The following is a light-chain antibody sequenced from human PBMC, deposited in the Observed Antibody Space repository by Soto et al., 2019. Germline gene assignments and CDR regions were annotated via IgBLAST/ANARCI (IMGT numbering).Light chain of an antibody. CDR3: QQYGTSPMYT. CDR1: QSVSSSY. J-gene: IGKJ2*01. Sequence: EIVLTQSPGTMSLSLGERATLSCRASQSVSSSYLAWYQQKPGQAPRLLIYGASSRATGIPDRFSGSGSGTDFTLTISILEPEDFAVYYCQQYGTSPMYTFGQGTKLEIK. V-gene: IGKV3-20*01. CDR2: GAS.